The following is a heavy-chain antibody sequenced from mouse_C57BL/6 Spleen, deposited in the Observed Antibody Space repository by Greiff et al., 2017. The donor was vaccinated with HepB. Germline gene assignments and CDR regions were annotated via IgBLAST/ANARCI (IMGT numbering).Heavy chain of an antibody. J-gene: IGHJ2*01. D-gene: IGHD4-1*01. CDR1: GYAFSSYW. CDR3: AITGTLYLDY. CDR2: IYPGDGDT. V-gene: IGHV1-80*01. Sequence: QVQLKESGAELVKPGASVKISCKASGYAFSSYWMNWVKQRPGKGLEWIGQIYPGDGDTNYNGKFKGKATLTADKSSSTAYMQLSSLTSEDSAVYFCAITGTLYLDYWGQGTTLTVCS.